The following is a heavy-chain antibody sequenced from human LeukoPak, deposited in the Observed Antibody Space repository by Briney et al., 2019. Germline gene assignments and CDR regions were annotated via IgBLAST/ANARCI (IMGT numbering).Heavy chain of an antibody. CDR2: ISAYNVNT. D-gene: IGHD3-22*01. V-gene: IGHV1-18*01. J-gene: IGHJ4*02. CDR3: ARSVSGDYYDSSGYYTPHFDY. CDR1: GYTFTSYG. Sequence: ASVKVSCKASGYTFTSYGISWVRQAPGQGLEWMGWISAYNVNTNYAQKLQGRVTMTTDTSTSTAYMELRSLRSDDTAVYYCARSVSGDYYDSSGYYTPHFDYWGQGTLVTVSS.